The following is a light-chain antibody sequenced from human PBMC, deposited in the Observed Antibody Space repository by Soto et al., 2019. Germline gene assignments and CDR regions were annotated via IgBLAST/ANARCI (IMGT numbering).Light chain of an antibody. CDR3: QQYGSTPPFT. Sequence: EIVLTQSPGTLSLSPGERATLSCRASQSVSSSYLAWYQQKPGQAPRHLIYGASSRATGIPDRFSGSGSGTDITLTISRLEPEDLAVYYCQQYGSTPPFTFGPGTKVDIK. J-gene: IGKJ3*01. CDR1: QSVSSSY. CDR2: GAS. V-gene: IGKV3-20*01.